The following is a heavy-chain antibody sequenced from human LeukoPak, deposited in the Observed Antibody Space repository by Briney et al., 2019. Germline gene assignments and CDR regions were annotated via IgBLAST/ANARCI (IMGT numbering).Heavy chain of an antibody. CDR3: TREAAAGIDY. V-gene: IGHV3-7*01. Sequence: GGSLRLSCAASGFTSGNHWMSWVRQAPGKGLEWVANINQDGSEKYYVDSVKGRFTISRDNAKNSLYLQMNSLRAEDTAVYFCTREAAAGIDYWGQGTLVTASS. CDR2: INQDGSEK. D-gene: IGHD6-13*01. J-gene: IGHJ4*02. CDR1: GFTSGNHW.